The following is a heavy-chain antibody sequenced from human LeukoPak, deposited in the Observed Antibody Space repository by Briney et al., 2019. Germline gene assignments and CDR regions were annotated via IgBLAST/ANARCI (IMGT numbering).Heavy chain of an antibody. CDR1: GGSISSYY. Sequence: SETLSLTCTGPGGSISSYYWSWIRQPPGKGLEWIGYFDDSGSANYNPSLKSRVTISVDTSKNQLSLKLNSATAADTAVYYCTRHSRDSGGAFQYWGQGTPVTVSS. J-gene: IGHJ4*02. CDR2: FDDSGSA. D-gene: IGHD4-23*01. CDR3: TRHSRDSGGAFQY. V-gene: IGHV4-59*08.